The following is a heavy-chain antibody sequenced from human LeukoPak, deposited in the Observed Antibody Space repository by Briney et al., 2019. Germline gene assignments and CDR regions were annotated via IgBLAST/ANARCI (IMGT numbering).Heavy chain of an antibody. CDR2: ISWNSGSI. V-gene: IGHV3-9*01. D-gene: IGHD3-16*02. Sequence: GRSLRLSCAASGFTFDDYAMHWVRQAPGKGLEWVSGISWNSGSIGYADSVKGRFTISRDNAKNSLYLQMNSLRAEDTALYYCAKVVSSRPSKGYAFDIWGQGTMVTVSS. CDR1: GFTFDDYA. CDR3: AKVVSSRPSKGYAFDI. J-gene: IGHJ3*02.